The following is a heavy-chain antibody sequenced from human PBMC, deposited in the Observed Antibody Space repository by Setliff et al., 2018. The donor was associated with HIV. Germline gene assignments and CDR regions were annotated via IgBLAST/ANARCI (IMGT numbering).Heavy chain of an antibody. J-gene: IGHJ6*03. V-gene: IGHV3-30*02. CDR1: GFAFSTYG. Sequence: GGSLRLSCAASGFAFSTYGMHWVRQAPGKGLEWVAFIQYDGKRIYYGESVNGRFTISRDNPQNTLYLQMNSLRPEDTAVYYCAKDRSVRDYNYHYLDVWGKGTTVTVSS. D-gene: IGHD2-15*01. CDR2: IQYDGKRI. CDR3: AKDRSVRDYNYHYLDV.